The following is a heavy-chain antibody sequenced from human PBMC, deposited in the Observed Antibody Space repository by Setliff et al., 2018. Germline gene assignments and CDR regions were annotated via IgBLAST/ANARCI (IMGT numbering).Heavy chain of an antibody. CDR1: GYGFAKYA. V-gene: IGHV1-3*01. CDR3: AREVLPLVREEAFYI. D-gene: IGHD2-2*01. J-gene: IGHJ3*02. CDR2: INAGNGNT. Sequence: ASVKVSCKASGYGFAKYALHWVRQAPGQRLEWMGWINAGNGNTKCSQNFQGRVTITRDTSASTAYVELSSLRSEYTAVYYCAREVLPLVREEAFYIWGQGTMVTVSS.